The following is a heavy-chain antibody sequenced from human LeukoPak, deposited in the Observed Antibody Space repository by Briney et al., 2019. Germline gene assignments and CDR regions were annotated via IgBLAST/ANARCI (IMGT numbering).Heavy chain of an antibody. CDR1: GYTFTGYY. V-gene: IGHV1-2*02. Sequence: GASVKVSCKASGYTFTGYYMHWVRQAPGQGLEWMGWINPNSGGTNYAQKFQGRVTMTRDTSISTAYMELRSLRSDDTAVYYCAREDSGYDSHGVYYYYYMDVWGKGTTVTVSS. CDR2: INPNSGGT. J-gene: IGHJ6*03. D-gene: IGHD5-12*01. CDR3: AREDSGYDSHGVYYYYYMDV.